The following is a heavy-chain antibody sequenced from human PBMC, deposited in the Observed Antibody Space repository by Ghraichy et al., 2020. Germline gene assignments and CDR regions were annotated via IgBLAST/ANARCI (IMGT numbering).Heavy chain of an antibody. CDR2: ISYDGSNK. D-gene: IGHD1-26*01. Sequence: LSLTCAASGFTFSSYAMHWVRQAPGKGLEWVAVISYDGSNKYYADSVKGRFTISRDNSKNTLYLQMNSLRAEDTAVYYCARDNGLWELLYYFDYWGQGTLVTV. V-gene: IGHV3-30*01. J-gene: IGHJ4*02. CDR1: GFTFSSYA. CDR3: ARDNGLWELLYYFDY.